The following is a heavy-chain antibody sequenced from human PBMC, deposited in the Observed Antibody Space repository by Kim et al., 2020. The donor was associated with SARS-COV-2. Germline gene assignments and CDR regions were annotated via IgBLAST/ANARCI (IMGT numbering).Heavy chain of an antibody. CDR2: IKQDGSEK. Sequence: GGSLRLSCAASGFTFSSYWMSWVRQAPGKGLEWVANIKQDGSEKYYVDSVKGRFTISRDNAKNSLYLQMNSLRAEDTAVYYCASGSGGRGVGQHENDYWGQGTLVTVSS. CDR3: ASGSGGRGVGQHENDY. J-gene: IGHJ4*02. CDR1: GFTFSSYW. V-gene: IGHV3-7*01. D-gene: IGHD2-15*01.